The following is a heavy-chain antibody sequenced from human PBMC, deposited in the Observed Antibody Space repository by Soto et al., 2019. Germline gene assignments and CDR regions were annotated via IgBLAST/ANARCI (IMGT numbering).Heavy chain of an antibody. J-gene: IGHJ6*02. CDR3: ATTGKMRNPSVAAKGYYYYYGMDV. V-gene: IGHV3-30*03. D-gene: IGHD4-4*01. CDR1: GFTFSSYG. Sequence: GGSLRLSCAASGFTFSSYGMHWVRQAPGKGLEWVAVISYDGSNKYYADSVKGRFTISRDNSKNTLYLQMNSLRAEDTAVYYCATTGKMRNPSVAAKGYYYYYGMDVWGQGTTVTVSS. CDR2: ISYDGSNK.